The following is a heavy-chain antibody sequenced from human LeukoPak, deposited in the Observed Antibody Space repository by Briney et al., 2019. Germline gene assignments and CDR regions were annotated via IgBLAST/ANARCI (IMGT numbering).Heavy chain of an antibody. CDR2: VYYNGDI. J-gene: IGHJ4*01. D-gene: IGHD3-22*01. V-gene: IGHV4-59*01. CDR3: ATTWYYDTRGYLFDD. CDR1: GVPISTYY. Sequence: SETLSLTCSVSGVPISTYYWSWIRQSPGKRLEWISYVYYNGDIMYNPSLKSRVTISLDTSKNQFSLNMASVTAADTAVYFCATTWYYDTRGYLFDDWGHGTLVTVSS.